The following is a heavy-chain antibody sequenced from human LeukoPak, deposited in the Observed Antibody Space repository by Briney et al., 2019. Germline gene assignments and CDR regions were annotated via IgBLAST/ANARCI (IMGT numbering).Heavy chain of an antibody. CDR3: AHSGDYYDSSGYYGIFDY. D-gene: IGHD3-22*01. CDR2: IYWNDDK. V-gene: IGHV2-5*01. Sequence: ESGPTLVNPTQTLTLTCTFSGFSLSTSGVGVGWIRQPPGKALEWLALIYWNDDKRYSPSLKSRLTITKDTSKNQVVLTMTNMDPVDTATYYCAHSGDYYDSSGYYGIFDYWGQGTLVTVSS. J-gene: IGHJ4*02. CDR1: GFSLSTSGVG.